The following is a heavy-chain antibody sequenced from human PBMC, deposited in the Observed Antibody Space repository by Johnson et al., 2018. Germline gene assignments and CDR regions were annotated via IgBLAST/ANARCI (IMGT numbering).Heavy chain of an antibody. CDR3: ARGPGLAVQYCHH. D-gene: IGHD6-19*01. CDR1: GYTFTSYD. Sequence: QVQLVESGAEVKKPGASVKVSCKASGYTFTSYDINWVRQDTGQGLEWMGWMNPNSGNTGYTQKFQGRVTMTRNPSISTAYMELSSLGSEDTAVYFCARGPGLAVQYCHHWGQGTLVTVSS. CDR2: MNPNSGNT. J-gene: IGHJ1*01. V-gene: IGHV1-8*01.